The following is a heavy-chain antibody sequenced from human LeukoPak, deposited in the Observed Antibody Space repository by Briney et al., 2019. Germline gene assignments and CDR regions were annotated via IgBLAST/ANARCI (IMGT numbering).Heavy chain of an antibody. Sequence: PGGSLRLSCAASGFHFTTYWMGWVRQAPGKGLEWVAYIKQDGSEKYYVDSVKGRFTISRDNAKNSLSLQMNSLRAEDTAVYYCARPLMYYYGSETYFWFDPWGQGTLVTVSS. V-gene: IGHV3-7*01. CDR1: GFHFTTYW. D-gene: IGHD3-10*01. CDR3: ARPLMYYYGSETYFWFDP. J-gene: IGHJ5*02. CDR2: IKQDGSEK.